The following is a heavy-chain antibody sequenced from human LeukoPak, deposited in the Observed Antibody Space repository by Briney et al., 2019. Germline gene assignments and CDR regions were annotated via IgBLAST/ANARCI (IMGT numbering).Heavy chain of an antibody. CDR2: IYYSGST. D-gene: IGHD3-9*01. J-gene: IGHJ5*02. CDR1: GGSISSYY. CDR3: ARVRYFDWSSNWFDP. Sequence: PSETLSLTCTVSGGSISSYYWSWIRQPPGKGLEWIGYIYYSGSTNYNPSLKSRVTISVDTSKNQFSLKLSSVTAADTAVYYCARVRYFDWSSNWFDPWGQGTLVTVSS. V-gene: IGHV4-59*01.